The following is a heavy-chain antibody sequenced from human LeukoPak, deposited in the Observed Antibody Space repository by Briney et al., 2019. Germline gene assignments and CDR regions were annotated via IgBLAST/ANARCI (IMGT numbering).Heavy chain of an antibody. CDR1: GFTFRSHD. J-gene: IGHJ4*02. CDR2: VSGSGGSK. D-gene: IGHD2-2*01. Sequence: PGGSLRLSCAASGFTFRSHDMRWVRQAPGKGLEWGSAVSGSGGSKKYADSVKGGFTISRDNSKNRLYVKVNRQRGEDRAVYYCANDGFGSGGLHLLWFDYWGRGTLVTVSS. V-gene: IGHV3-23*01. CDR3: ANDGFGSGGLHLLWFDY.